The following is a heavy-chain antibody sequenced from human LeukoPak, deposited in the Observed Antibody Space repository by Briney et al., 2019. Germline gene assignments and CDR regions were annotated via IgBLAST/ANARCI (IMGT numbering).Heavy chain of an antibody. Sequence: ISSSGSTIYYADSVKGRFTISRDNAKNSLYLQMDSLRAEDTAVYYCARDRNTDFWSGYHTNYFDYWGQGTLVTVSS. V-gene: IGHV3-48*03. CDR3: ARDRNTDFWSGYHTNYFDY. D-gene: IGHD3-3*01. CDR2: ISSSGSTI. J-gene: IGHJ4*02.